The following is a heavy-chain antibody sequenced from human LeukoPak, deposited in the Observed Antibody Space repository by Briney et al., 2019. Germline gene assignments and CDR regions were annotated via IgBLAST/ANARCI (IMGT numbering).Heavy chain of an antibody. Sequence: PSETLSLTCTVSGGSISSYSWSWIRQPPGKGLEWIGYIYYSGSTNYNPSLKSRVTISVDASKNQFSLKLSSVTAADTAVYYCASRHYDILTGYYTYDYWGQGTLVTVSS. CDR1: GGSISSYS. CDR3: ASRHYDILTGYYTYDY. D-gene: IGHD3-9*01. CDR2: IYYSGST. J-gene: IGHJ4*02. V-gene: IGHV4-59*01.